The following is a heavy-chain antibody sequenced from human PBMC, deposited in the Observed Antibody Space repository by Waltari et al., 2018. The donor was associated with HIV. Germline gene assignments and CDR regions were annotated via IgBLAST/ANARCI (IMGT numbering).Heavy chain of an antibody. CDR2: ISRRSSSI. CDR1: GFTFSNYT. V-gene: IGHV3-48*01. D-gene: IGHD7-27*01. J-gene: IGHJ4*02. CDR3: ARDINGGWGY. Sequence: EVQLVESGGGLVQPGGSLRLSCAASGFTFSNYTMNWVRQDPGKGREWVSYISRRSSSIFYADSVKGRFTISRDNAKNSLYLQMNSLRVEDTAVYYCARDINGGWGYWGQGTLVTVAS.